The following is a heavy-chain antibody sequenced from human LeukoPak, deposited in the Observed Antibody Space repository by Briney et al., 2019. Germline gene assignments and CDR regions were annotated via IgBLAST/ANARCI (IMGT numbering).Heavy chain of an antibody. CDR3: ARDRSGDSFDT. Sequence: ASVKVSCKASGYTFTSYGISWVRQAPGQGLEWMGWISAYKGNTNYTQKLQGRVTMTTDTSTSTAYMELRSLRSDDTAVYYCARDRSGDSFDTWGQGTMVTVSS. CDR1: GYTFTSYG. CDR2: ISAYKGNT. D-gene: IGHD3-3*01. J-gene: IGHJ3*02. V-gene: IGHV1-18*01.